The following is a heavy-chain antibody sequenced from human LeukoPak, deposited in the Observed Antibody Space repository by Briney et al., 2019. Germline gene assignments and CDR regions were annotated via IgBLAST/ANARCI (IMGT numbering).Heavy chain of an antibody. CDR3: ATKSVGLTYGGNPAFDY. CDR1: GYTLTELS. J-gene: IGHJ4*02. CDR2: FDPEDGET. V-gene: IGHV1-24*01. D-gene: IGHD4-23*01. Sequence: ASVKVSCKVSGYTLTELSMHWVRQAPGKGLEWMGGFDPEDGETIYAQKFQGRVTMTEDTSTDTAYMELSSLRSEDTAVYYCATKSVGLTYGGNPAFDYWGQGTLVTVSS.